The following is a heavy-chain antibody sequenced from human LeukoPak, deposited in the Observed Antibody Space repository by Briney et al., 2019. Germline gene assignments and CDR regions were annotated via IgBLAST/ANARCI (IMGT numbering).Heavy chain of an antibody. CDR1: GGSFSGYY. Sequence: SETLSLTCAVYGGSFSGYYWSWLRQPPGKGLEWIGEINHSGSTNYNPSLKSRVTISVDTSKNQFSLKLSSVTAADTAVYYCATYCRGGSCYSSWFDPWGQGTRVTVSS. CDR2: INHSGST. J-gene: IGHJ5*02. CDR3: ATYCRGGSCYSSWFDP. D-gene: IGHD2-15*01. V-gene: IGHV4-34*01.